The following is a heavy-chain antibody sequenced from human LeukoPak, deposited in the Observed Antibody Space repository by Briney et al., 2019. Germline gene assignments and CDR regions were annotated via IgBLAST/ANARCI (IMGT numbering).Heavy chain of an antibody. Sequence: ASVKVSCKASGGTFSSYAISWVRQAPGQGLEWMGWMNPNSGNTGYAQKFQGRVTITRNTSISTAYMELSSLRSEDTAVYYCARGEPKVVPAAIRPLRAQRPEYFQHWGQGTLVTVSS. V-gene: IGHV1-8*03. CDR2: MNPNSGNT. CDR3: ARGEPKVVPAAIRPLRAQRPEYFQH. J-gene: IGHJ1*01. CDR1: GGTFSSYA. D-gene: IGHD2-2*01.